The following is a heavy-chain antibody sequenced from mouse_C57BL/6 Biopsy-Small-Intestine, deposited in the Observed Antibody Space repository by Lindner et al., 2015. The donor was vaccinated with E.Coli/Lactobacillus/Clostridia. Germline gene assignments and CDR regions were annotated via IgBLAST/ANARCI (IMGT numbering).Heavy chain of an antibody. Sequence: VQLQESGTELVRPGASVKLSCKASGYIFSNHWIGWIKQRPGHGLEWIGDIYPGGGYTNYNEKFKGKATLTADRSSNTAHMPLNSLTSEDSAVYYCVRGTDYFDYWGQGTTLTVSS. J-gene: IGHJ2*01. D-gene: IGHD3-3*01. V-gene: IGHV1-63*02. CDR3: VRGTDYFDY. CDR1: GYIFSNHW. CDR2: IYPGGGYT.